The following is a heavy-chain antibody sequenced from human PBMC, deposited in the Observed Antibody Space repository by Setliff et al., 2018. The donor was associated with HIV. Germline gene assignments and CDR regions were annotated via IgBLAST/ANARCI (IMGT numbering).Heavy chain of an antibody. J-gene: IGHJ3*02. CDR1: GYSFTSYW. V-gene: IGHV5-51*01. Sequence: PGASLKISCKGSGYSFTSYWIGWVRQMPGKGLEWMGIIYPGDSDTRYSPSFQGQVTISADKSISTAYLQWSSLEASDTAMYYCARRETPAGCGTTNCYIYAFDIWGQGTMVTVSS. CDR3: ARRETPAGCGTTNCYIYAFDI. CDR2: IYPGDSDT. D-gene: IGHD2-2*02.